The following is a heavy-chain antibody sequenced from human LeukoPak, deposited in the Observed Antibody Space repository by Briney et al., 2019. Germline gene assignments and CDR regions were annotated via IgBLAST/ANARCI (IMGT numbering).Heavy chain of an antibody. CDR2: ISYDGSNK. V-gene: IGHV3-30-3*01. Sequence: GGSVRLSCGASGFTFSSYAIHWVHQAPGKGLEWVAVISYDGSNKYYADSVKGRFTISRDNSKNTLYLQMNSLRAEDTAVYYCARNGIYQLHWVWFDPWGQGTLVTVSS. CDR1: GFTFSSYA. CDR3: ARNGIYQLHWVWFDP. D-gene: IGHD2-2*01. J-gene: IGHJ5*02.